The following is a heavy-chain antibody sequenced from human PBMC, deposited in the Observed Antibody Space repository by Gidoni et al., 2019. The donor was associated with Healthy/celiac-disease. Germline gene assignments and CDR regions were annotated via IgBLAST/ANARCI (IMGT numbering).Heavy chain of an antibody. V-gene: IGHV4-4*02. Sequence: QVQLQESVPGLVKPSRTLSLTCAVSGGSISSSNWWSWVRQPPGKGLEWIGEIYHSGSTNYNPSLKSRVTISVDKSKNQFSLKLSSVTAADTAVYYCARDLVFDYYDSSGTGYWGQGTLVTVSS. CDR1: GGSISSSNW. CDR3: ARDLVFDYYDSSGTGY. CDR2: IYHSGST. D-gene: IGHD3-22*01. J-gene: IGHJ4*02.